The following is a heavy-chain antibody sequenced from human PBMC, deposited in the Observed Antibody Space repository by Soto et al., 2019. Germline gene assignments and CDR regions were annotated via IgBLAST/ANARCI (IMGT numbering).Heavy chain of an antibody. CDR3: ARLYDSSGYYYFYFDY. D-gene: IGHD3-22*01. J-gene: IGHJ4*02. V-gene: IGHV4-39*01. Sequence: PSETLSLTCTVSGGSISSSSYYWGWIRQPPGKGLEWIGSIYYSGSTYYNPSLKSRVTISVDTSKNQFSLKLSSVTAADTVVYYCARLYDSSGYYYFYFDYWGQGTLVTVSS. CDR1: GGSISSSSYY. CDR2: IYYSGST.